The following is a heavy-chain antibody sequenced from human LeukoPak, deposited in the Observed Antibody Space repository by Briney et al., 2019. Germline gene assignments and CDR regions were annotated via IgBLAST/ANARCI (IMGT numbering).Heavy chain of an antibody. CDR1: GFTFSDYY. J-gene: IGHJ4*02. CDR3: ARESRVSGTRFDY. Sequence: GGSLRLSCAASGFTFSDYYMSWIRQAPGKGLEWVSYISSSGSTIYYADSVKGRFTISRDNAKNSLYLQMNSLRDEDTAVYYCARESRVSGTRFDYWGQGPLVTVSS. D-gene: IGHD1-14*01. CDR2: ISSSGSTI. V-gene: IGHV3-11*01.